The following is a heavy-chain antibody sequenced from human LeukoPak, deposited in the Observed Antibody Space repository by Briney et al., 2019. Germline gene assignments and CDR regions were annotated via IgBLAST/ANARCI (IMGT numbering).Heavy chain of an antibody. CDR3: ARVSYCGTGVCLNFDY. CDR1: GYTFTGHY. CDR2: INPNSGVT. V-gene: IGHV1-2*02. Sequence: ASVKVSCKSSGYTFTGHYMHWMRQAPGQGLEWMGWINPNSGVTRYAQRFQGRVTMTRDTSTSTAYMELNRLKSDDTATYYCARVSYCGTGVCLNFDYWGQGTLVTVSS. D-gene: IGHD2-8*01. J-gene: IGHJ4*02.